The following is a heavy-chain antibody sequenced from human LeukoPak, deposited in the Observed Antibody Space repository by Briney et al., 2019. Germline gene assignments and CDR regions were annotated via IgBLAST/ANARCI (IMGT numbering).Heavy chain of an antibody. J-gene: IGHJ4*02. CDR2: IYSGGTT. V-gene: IGHV3-53*01. CDR1: GFTVNTYS. CDR3: ARGSSFPDY. Sequence: GGSLRLSCTASGFTVNTYSMTWVRQAPGKGLEWVSLIYSGGTTYCADSVKGRFTISRDNSKNMLFLQMNSLRVEDTAVYYCARGSSFPDYWGQGTLVTVSS. D-gene: IGHD6-19*01.